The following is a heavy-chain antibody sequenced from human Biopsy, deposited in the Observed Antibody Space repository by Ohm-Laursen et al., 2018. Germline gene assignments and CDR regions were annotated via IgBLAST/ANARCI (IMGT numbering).Heavy chain of an antibody. J-gene: IGHJ4*02. D-gene: IGHD4-23*01. CDR2: VYTSGST. Sequence: GTLSLTWTVSGASTSGSYWTWIRQAAGEGLEWIGRVYTSGSTNYNPSLESRVTMSIDTSKNQFSLRLTSVTAADTAVYYCAKGGGVGGALDYWGQGTLVTVSS. CDR3: AKGGGVGGALDY. CDR1: GASTSGSY. V-gene: IGHV4-4*07.